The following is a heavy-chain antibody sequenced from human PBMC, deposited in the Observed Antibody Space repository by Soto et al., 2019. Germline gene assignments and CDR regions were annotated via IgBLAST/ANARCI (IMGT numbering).Heavy chain of an antibody. CDR3: ARITAAPGTGFDY. D-gene: IGHD6-13*01. CDR1: GYNFAHYW. V-gene: IGHV5-51*01. J-gene: IGHJ4*02. CDR2: IYRGDCDT. Sequence: GESLKISCQGSGYNFAHYWIGWVRQMPGKGLEWMGIIYRGDCDTTYSPSFQGQVTISADKSISTAYLQWSSLKASDTAMYYCARITAAPGTGFDYWGQGTLVTVS.